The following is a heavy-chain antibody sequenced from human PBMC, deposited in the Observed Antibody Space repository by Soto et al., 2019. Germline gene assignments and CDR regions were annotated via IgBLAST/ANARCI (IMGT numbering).Heavy chain of an antibody. CDR2: ISASGDNI. CDR3: ATWPTLTPDY. CDR1: AFTLRTYG. Sequence: GGSLRLSCVASAFTLRTYGFNWVRQAPGKGLEWVSYISASGDNIHYADSVKGRFTISRDNADNSVYLQMNSLRDKDTAVYYCATWPTLTPDYWGQGTLVTVSS. D-gene: IGHD4-17*01. V-gene: IGHV3-48*02. J-gene: IGHJ4*02.